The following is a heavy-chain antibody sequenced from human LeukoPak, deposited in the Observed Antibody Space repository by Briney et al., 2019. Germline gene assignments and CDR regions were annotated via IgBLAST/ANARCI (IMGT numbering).Heavy chain of an antibody. D-gene: IGHD4-23*01. CDR2: ISSSGSTM. CDR1: GFTFSSYE. Sequence: GGSLRLSCAASGFTFSSYEMNWVRQAPREGLEWVSYISSSGSTMYYADSVKGRFTISRDNAKNSLYLQMNSLRAEDTAVYYCARDSGRNYRGAFDIWGQGTMVTVSS. V-gene: IGHV3-48*03. J-gene: IGHJ3*02. CDR3: ARDSGRNYRGAFDI.